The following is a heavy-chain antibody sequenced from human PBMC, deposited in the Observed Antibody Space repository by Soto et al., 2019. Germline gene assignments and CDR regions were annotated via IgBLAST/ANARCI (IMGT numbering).Heavy chain of an antibody. Sequence: QVQLQESGPGLVKPSETLSLTCAVYGGSISSNKWWRGVRQPPGKGLEWIGEIYHSGSTNYNPSLKSRVTISLDKSKNQFSLKLTSVTAADSAVYYCARDDHIVVVPTSLGAMDVWGQGTTVTVSS. D-gene: IGHD2-2*01. V-gene: IGHV4-4*02. J-gene: IGHJ6*02. CDR2: IYHSGST. CDR1: GGSISSNKW. CDR3: ARDDHIVVVPTSLGAMDV.